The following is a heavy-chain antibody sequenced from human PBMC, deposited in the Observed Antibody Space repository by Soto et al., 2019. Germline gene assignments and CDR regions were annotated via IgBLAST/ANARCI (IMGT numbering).Heavy chain of an antibody. V-gene: IGHV3-72*01. CDR2: VSFRGYSIT. D-gene: IGHD3-22*01. CDR1: GFLFSGYT. Sequence: LIISCTASGFLFSGYTMNWVRQSPGKGLEWVSSVSFRGYSITYAASVKGRFTTSRDESKNSVYLQMNSLKTEDTAVYYCVRATYFSDSSGYTRCLDYWGQGTLVTVSS. J-gene: IGHJ4*02. CDR3: VRATYFSDSSGYTRCLDY.